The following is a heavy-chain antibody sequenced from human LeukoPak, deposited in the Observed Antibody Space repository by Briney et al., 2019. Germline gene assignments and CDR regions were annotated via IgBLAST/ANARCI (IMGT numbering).Heavy chain of an antibody. J-gene: IGHJ4*02. D-gene: IGHD3-22*01. CDR2: IYYSGST. Sequence: SETLSLTCTVSGGSISSYYWSWIRQPPGKGLEWIGYIYYSGSTNYNPSLKSRVTISVDTSKNQFSLKLSSVTAADTAVYYCTRGDYYDSSGYFDYWGQGTLVTVSS. CDR1: GGSISSYY. CDR3: TRGDYYDSSGYFDY. V-gene: IGHV4-59*01.